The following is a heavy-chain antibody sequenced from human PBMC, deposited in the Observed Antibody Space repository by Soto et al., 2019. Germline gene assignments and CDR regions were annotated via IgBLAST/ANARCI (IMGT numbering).Heavy chain of an antibody. D-gene: IGHD2-15*01. CDR2: TLPMLSVT. CDR1: GGTFGRFS. CDR3: ASNSHYCSGGSCYAY. J-gene: IGHJ4*02. V-gene: IGHV1-69*01. Sequence: QVQMVQSGAEVKKPGSSVKVSCKTSGGTFGRFSISWVRQAPGQGLEWMGGTLPMLSVTNYAQKSQDRVTIIVDETTRTAYLQLTSLRSDDTAIYYCASNSHYCSGGSCYAYWGQGTLVTVSS.